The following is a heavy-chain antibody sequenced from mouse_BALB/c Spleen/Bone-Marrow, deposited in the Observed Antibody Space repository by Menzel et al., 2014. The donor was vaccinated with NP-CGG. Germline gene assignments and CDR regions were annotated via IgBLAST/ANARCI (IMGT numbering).Heavy chain of an antibody. CDR2: INPGSGDT. D-gene: IGHD4-1*01. Sequence: QVQLQQSGTELVRPGTSVKVSCKASGYAFTNYLIEWVKQRPGQGLEWIGVINPGSGDTSYNEKFRGKATLTADKSSSTAYMQLSSLTSDDSAVYFCARNANWLLAYWGQGTLVTVSA. J-gene: IGHJ3*01. V-gene: IGHV1-54*01. CDR1: GYAFTNYL. CDR3: ARNANWLLAY.